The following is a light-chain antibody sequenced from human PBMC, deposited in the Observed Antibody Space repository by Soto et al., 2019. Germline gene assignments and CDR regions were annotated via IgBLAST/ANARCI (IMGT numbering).Light chain of an antibody. CDR1: QSVSSSY. J-gene: IGKJ2*01. V-gene: IGKV3-20*01. CDR3: QQYGSSPYT. Sequence: EIVLTQSPGTLSLSPGERVTLSCRASQSVSSSYLAWYQQRPGQAPRLLIYGASTGAAGIPDRFSGSGSGTDFTLTISRLETEDFAIYYCQQYGSSPYTFGQGTKLEIK. CDR2: GAS.